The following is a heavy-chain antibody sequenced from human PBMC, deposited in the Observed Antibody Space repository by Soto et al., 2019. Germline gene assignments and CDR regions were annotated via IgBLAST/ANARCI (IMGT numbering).Heavy chain of an antibody. CDR2: ISGSGGST. J-gene: IGHJ4*02. D-gene: IGHD3-22*01. CDR3: AKANTPDTDYYYIYYFDY. CDR1: GFTFSSYA. V-gene: IGHV3-23*01. Sequence: EVQLLESGGGLVQPGGSLRLSCAASGFTFSSYAMSWVRQAPGKGLEWVSAISGSGGSTYYADSVKGRFTISRDNYKKTLYLQMNSLRAEDTAVYYCAKANTPDTDYYYIYYFDYWGQGTLVTVSS.